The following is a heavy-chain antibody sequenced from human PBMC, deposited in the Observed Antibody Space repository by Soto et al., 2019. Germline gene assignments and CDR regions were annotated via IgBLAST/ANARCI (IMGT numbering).Heavy chain of an antibody. CDR2: IKKDGSEK. D-gene: IGHD3-22*01. CDR3: ARDGYDSSGYYPEYFQH. CDR1: GFNFNSNW. Sequence: GGSLRLSCAASGFNFNSNWMNWVRQAPGKGLEWVANIKKDGSEKNYVDSVKGRFTISRDNAKSSLYLQMNSLRAEDTAVYYCARDGYDSSGYYPEYFQHWGQGTLVTVSS. J-gene: IGHJ1*01. V-gene: IGHV3-7*01.